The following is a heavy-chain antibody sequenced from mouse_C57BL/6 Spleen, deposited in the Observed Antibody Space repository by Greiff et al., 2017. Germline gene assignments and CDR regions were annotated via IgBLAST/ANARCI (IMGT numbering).Heavy chain of an antibody. CDR1: GFTFTDYY. Sequence: EVKLMESGGGLVQPGGSLSLSCAASGFTFTDYYMSWVRQPPGKALEWLGFIRNKANGYTTEYSASVKGRFTISRDNYQSILYLQMNALRAEDSATYYCACADYGSSYDYAMDYWGQGTSVTVSS. CDR3: ACADYGSSYDYAMDY. D-gene: IGHD1-1*01. V-gene: IGHV7-3*01. J-gene: IGHJ4*01. CDR2: IRNKANGYTT.